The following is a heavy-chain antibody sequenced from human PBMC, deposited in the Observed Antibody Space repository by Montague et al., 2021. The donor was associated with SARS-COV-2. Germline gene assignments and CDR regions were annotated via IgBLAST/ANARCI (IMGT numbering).Heavy chain of an antibody. CDR2: VYSSGTT. Sequence: SETLSLTCTVSGGSITGYYWNWIRQPPGKGLEWIGYVYSSGTTNYNPSLKSRVTISVDTSKNQFSLKLSSVTAADTAIYYCARHPQCYAWYFHHWGRGTLVTVSS. D-gene: IGHD6-19*01. J-gene: IGHJ2*01. CDR1: GGSITGYY. CDR3: ARHPQCYAWYFHH. V-gene: IGHV4-59*08.